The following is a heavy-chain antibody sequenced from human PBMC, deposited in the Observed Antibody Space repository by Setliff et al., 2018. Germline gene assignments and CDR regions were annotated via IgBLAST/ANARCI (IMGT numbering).Heavy chain of an antibody. J-gene: IGHJ4*02. D-gene: IGHD6-19*01. Sequence: GGSLRLSCAASGFTFTSYAMRWVRQAPGKGLEWVSSISGSGGSTYYADSVKGRFTISRDNSNNALYLQMNSLRPEDTAVYYCAKDSLSGWSAVDYWGQGTLVTVSS. CDR3: AKDSLSGWSAVDY. CDR2: ISGSGGST. CDR1: GFTFTSYA. V-gene: IGHV3-23*01.